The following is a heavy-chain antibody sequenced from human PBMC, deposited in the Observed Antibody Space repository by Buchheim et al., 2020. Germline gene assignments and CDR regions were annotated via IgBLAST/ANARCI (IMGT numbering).Heavy chain of an antibody. CDR1: GGSISSGSYY. Sequence: QVQLQESGPGLVKPSQTLSLTCTVSGGSISSGSYYWSWIRQPAGKGLEWIGRIYTSGSTNYNPPLKSRVTISVDTSKNQFSLKLSSVTAADTAVYYCARDRSYYDSSGYYYVSEGIDYWGQGTL. V-gene: IGHV4-61*02. J-gene: IGHJ4*02. D-gene: IGHD3-22*01. CDR2: IYTSGST. CDR3: ARDRSYYDSSGYYYVSEGIDY.